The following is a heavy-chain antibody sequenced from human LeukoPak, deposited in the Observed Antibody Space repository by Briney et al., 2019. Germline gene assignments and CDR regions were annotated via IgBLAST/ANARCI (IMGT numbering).Heavy chain of an antibody. CDR3: ATGYSSGWPLNSLPYYYYMDV. D-gene: IGHD6-19*01. V-gene: IGHV4-59*01. Sequence: SGTPFLTCTVSGGSISSYYWSLIPEPPGKGLEWIWDIYYSGSTNYNPSLKSRVTISVDTSKNQFSLKLSSVTAADTAVYYCATGYSSGWPLNSLPYYYYMDVWGKGTTVTVSS. J-gene: IGHJ6*03. CDR2: IYYSGST. CDR1: GGSISSYY.